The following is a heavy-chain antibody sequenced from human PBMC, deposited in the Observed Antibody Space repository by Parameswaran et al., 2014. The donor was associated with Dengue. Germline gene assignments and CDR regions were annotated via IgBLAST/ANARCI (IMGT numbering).Heavy chain of an antibody. J-gene: IGHJ6*02. CDR3: ARGKQLWDYYYYYGMDV. D-gene: IGHD5-18*01. V-gene: IGHV4-59*12. Sequence: VRQAPGKGLEWIGYIYYSGSTNYNPSLKSRVTISVDTSKNQFSLKLSSVTAADTAVYYCARGKQLWDYYYYYGMDVWGQGTTVTVSS. CDR2: IYYSGST.